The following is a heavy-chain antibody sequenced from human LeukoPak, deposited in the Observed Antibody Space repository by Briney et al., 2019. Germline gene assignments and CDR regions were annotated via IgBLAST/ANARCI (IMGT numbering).Heavy chain of an antibody. CDR1: GYTFTSYG. D-gene: IGHD3-22*01. CDR3: ARDPYYYDSSGYPFDY. Sequence: GASVKISCKASGYTFTSYGISWVRQAPGQGLEWMGWISAYNGNTNYAQKLQGRVTITTDTSTSTAYMELRSLRSDDTAVYYCARDPYYYDSSGYPFDYWGQGTLVTVSS. J-gene: IGHJ4*02. CDR2: ISAYNGNT. V-gene: IGHV1-18*01.